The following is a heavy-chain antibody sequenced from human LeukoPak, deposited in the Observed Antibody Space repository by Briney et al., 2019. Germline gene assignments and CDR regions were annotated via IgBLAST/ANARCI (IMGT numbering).Heavy chain of an antibody. CDR2: INPSGGST. CDR3: ARESLTYYDYVWGSYRPPSDY. Sequence: ASVKVSCKASGYTFTSYYMHWVRQAPGQGLEWMGIINPSGGSTSYAQKFQGRVTMTRDTSTSTVYMELSSLRSEDTAVYYCARESLTYYDYVWGSYRPPSDYWGQGTLVTVSS. V-gene: IGHV1-46*01. J-gene: IGHJ4*02. D-gene: IGHD3-16*02. CDR1: GYTFTSYY.